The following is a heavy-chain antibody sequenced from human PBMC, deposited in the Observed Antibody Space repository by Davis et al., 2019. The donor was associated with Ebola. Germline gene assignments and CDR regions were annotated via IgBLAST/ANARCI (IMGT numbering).Heavy chain of an antibody. D-gene: IGHD1-20*01. J-gene: IGHJ5*02. CDR3: ASITGTTGVDWFDP. Sequence: PGGSLRLSCAASGFTFSSYGMHWVRQAPGKGLEWVAVIWYDGSNKYYADSVKGRFTISRDNSKNTLYLQMNSLRAEDTAVYYCASITGTTGVDWFDPWGQGTLVTVSS. V-gene: IGHV3-33*01. CDR2: IWYDGSNK. CDR1: GFTFSSYG.